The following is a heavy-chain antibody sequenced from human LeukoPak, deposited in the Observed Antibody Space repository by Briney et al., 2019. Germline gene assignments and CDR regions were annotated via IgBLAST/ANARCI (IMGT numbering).Heavy chain of an antibody. Sequence: GGSLRLSCAASGFTFSSYWMHWVRQAPGKGLVWVSRINSDGGSTSYADSVKGRFTISRDNAKNTLYLQMNSLRAEDTAVYYCARVRRGSGSYYDYWGQGTLVTVSS. V-gene: IGHV3-74*01. J-gene: IGHJ4*02. CDR3: ARVRRGSGSYYDY. CDR2: INSDGGST. D-gene: IGHD1-26*01. CDR1: GFTFSSYW.